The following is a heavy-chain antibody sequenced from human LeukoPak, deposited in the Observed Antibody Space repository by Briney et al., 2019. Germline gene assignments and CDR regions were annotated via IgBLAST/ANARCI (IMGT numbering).Heavy chain of an antibody. CDR3: AKERPPPYRGTRFTCVDP. J-gene: IGHJ5*02. V-gene: IGHV4-59*01. Sequence: SETLSLTCTVSGDSISSSSWSWIRQSPGKGLEWIGYIYDSGNTNYNPSLKSRVSMSVDTSRNQFSLKLSSVTAADTAVYYCAKERPPPYRGTRFTCVDPWGQGTLATVSS. D-gene: IGHD1-1*01. CDR2: IYDSGNT. CDR1: GDSISSSS.